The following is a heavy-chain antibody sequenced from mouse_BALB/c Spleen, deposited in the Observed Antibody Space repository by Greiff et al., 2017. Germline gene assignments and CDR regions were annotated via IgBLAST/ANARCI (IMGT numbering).Heavy chain of an antibody. V-gene: IGHV3-8*02. J-gene: IGHJ2*01. CDR3: ARSSTGRGGDYFDY. Sequence: EVQLVESGPSLVKPSQTLSLTCSVTGDSITSGYWNWIRKFPGNKLEYMGYISYSGSTYYNPSLKSRISITRDTSKNQYYLQLNSVTTEDTATNYSARSSTGRGGDYFDYWGQGTTLTVAS. CDR1: GDSITSGY. CDR2: ISYSGST.